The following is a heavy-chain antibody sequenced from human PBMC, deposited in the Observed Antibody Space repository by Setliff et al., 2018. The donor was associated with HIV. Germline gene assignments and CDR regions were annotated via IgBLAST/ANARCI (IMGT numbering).Heavy chain of an antibody. V-gene: IGHV4-59*08. CDR2: IYTSGST. CDR3: ARHVLDYNFWSGYSTQNCFDY. CDR1: GGSINNSY. D-gene: IGHD3-3*01. J-gene: IGHJ4*02. Sequence: SETLSLTCTVSGGSINNSYWTWIRQPPGKGLEWIGYIYTSGSTNYSPSLKSRLTIAVDTSKNKFSLNLSSVTAADTAVYYCARHVLDYNFWSGYSTQNCFDYWGQGTLVTVSS.